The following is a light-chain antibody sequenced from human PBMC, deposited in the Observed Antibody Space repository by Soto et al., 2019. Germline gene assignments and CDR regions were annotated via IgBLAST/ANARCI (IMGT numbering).Light chain of an antibody. Sequence: QSALTQPASVSGSPGQSITVSCTGTSSDVGGYKYVSWYQHHPGRAPKLMIYEVNNRPSGVSHRFSGSKSGNTASLTISGLQTEEEADYYCSSYTTRSTLVFGTGTKVTV. CDR1: SSDVGGYKY. CDR2: EVN. J-gene: IGLJ1*01. CDR3: SSYTTRSTLV. V-gene: IGLV2-14*01.